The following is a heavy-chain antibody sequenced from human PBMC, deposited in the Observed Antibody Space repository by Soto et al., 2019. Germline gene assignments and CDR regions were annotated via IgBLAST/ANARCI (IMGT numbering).Heavy chain of an antibody. CDR2: IYYSGST. Sequence: SLTCTVSGGSISRSSYYWGWIRQPPGNGLEWIGSIYYSGSTYYNPSLKSRVTISVDTSKNQFSLKLSSVTAADTAVYYCARRTMISYSGMDFWGQGTTGTGFS. V-gene: IGHV4-39*01. D-gene: IGHD3-22*01. CDR3: ARRTMISYSGMDF. CDR1: GGSISRSSYY. J-gene: IGHJ6*02.